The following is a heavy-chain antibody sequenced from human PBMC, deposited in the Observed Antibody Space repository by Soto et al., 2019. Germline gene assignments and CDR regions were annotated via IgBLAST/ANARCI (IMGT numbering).Heavy chain of an antibody. D-gene: IGHD3-3*01. CDR2: IYHSGST. CDR1: GGSISSSNW. Sequence: SETLSLTCAVSGGSISSSNWWSWVRQPPGKGLEWIGEIYHSGSTNYNPSLKSRVTISVDKSKNQFSLKLSSVTAADTAVYYCARVGAITIFRAEKSDTHEETNYGMDVWGQGTTVTVSS. CDR3: ARVGAITIFRAEKSDTHEETNYGMDV. V-gene: IGHV4-4*02. J-gene: IGHJ6*02.